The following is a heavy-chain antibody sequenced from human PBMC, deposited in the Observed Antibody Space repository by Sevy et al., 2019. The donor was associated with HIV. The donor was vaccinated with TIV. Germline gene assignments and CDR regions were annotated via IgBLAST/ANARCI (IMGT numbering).Heavy chain of an antibody. D-gene: IGHD3-3*01. V-gene: IGHV3-7*04. CDR1: GFTFSRYW. CDR3: AGVEYYDFWGGNYRMGFDY. J-gene: IGHJ4*02. CDR2: IKQDGSEK. Sequence: GGSLRLSCAASGFTFSRYWMSWVRQAPGKGLEWVANIKQDGSEKYYVDSVKGRFTISRDNAKNSLYLQMNSLRAEDTGVDYCAGVEYYDFWGGNYRMGFDYWGQGTLVTVSS.